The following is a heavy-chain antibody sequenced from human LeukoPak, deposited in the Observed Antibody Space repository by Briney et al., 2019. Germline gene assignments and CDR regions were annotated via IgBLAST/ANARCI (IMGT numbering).Heavy chain of an antibody. V-gene: IGHV3-23*01. Sequence: GGSLRLSCEASGFTFGSHAMYWVRQAPGKGLGWVAGIFGSGGSPHYADSVKGRFTISRDNSRNTVYLQINSLRAEDTAVYYCGKTTVGYSSGQKPAWPVDYWGQGTLVTVSS. CDR3: GKTTVGYSSGQKPAWPVDY. CDR1: GFTFGSHA. D-gene: IGHD5-18*01. CDR2: IFGSGGSP. J-gene: IGHJ4*02.